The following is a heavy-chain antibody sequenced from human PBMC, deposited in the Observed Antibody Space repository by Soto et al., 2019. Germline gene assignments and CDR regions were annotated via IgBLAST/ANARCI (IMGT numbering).Heavy chain of an antibody. J-gene: IGHJ6*02. CDR3: AKDLGDSSGYYYGMDV. CDR2: ISGSGGST. Sequence: GGSLRLSXAASGFTFSSYAMSWVRQAPGKGLEWVSAISGSGGSTYYADSVKGRFTISRDNSKNTLYLQMNSLRAEDTAVYYCAKDLGDSSGYYYGMDVWGQGTTVTVSS. V-gene: IGHV3-23*01. D-gene: IGHD3-22*01. CDR1: GFTFSSYA.